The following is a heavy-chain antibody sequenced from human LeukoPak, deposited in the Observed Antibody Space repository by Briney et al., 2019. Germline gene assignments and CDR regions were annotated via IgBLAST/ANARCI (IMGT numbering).Heavy chain of an antibody. V-gene: IGHV3-21*01. CDR2: ISGNNRFI. CDR1: GFTFSSYS. D-gene: IGHD2-2*01. CDR3: ATPRDYYCSSTSCYFDR. J-gene: IGHJ4*03. Sequence: PGGSLRLSCEGSGFTFSSYSIHWVRQAAGKRLKGVSSISGNNRFIFYADSVEGRFTISRDNAKNSMYLQMNSLRAEDTAVYYCATPRDYYCSSTSCYFDRWGQGTLVTVSS.